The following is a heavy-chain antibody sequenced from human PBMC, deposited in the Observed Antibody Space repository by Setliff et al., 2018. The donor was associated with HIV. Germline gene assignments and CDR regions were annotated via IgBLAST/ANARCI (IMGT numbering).Heavy chain of an antibody. CDR3: ARLMPNWDYFDY. CDR2: IFHTGST. CDR1: GASTSSGNW. J-gene: IGHJ4*02. Sequence: SETLSLTCAVSGASTSSGNWWSWVRQSPGKGLEWIGEIFHTGSTNYNPSLKSRVTISVDTSKNHSSLNVSSLTAADTALYFCARLMPNWDYFDYWGQGTQVTVSS. V-gene: IGHV4-4*02. D-gene: IGHD2-2*01.